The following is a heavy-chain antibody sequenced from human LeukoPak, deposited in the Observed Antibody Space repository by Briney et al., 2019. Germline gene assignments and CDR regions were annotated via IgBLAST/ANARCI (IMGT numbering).Heavy chain of an antibody. Sequence: SVKASCKASGGTFSSYAISWVRQAPGQGLEWMGRIIPILGIANYAQKFQGRVTITADKSTSTAYMELSSLRSEDTAVYYCARDSRLGYCSSTSCYVDYWGQGTLVTVSS. CDR2: IIPILGIA. D-gene: IGHD2-2*01. J-gene: IGHJ4*02. CDR3: ARDSRLGYCSSTSCYVDY. V-gene: IGHV1-69*04. CDR1: GGTFSSYA.